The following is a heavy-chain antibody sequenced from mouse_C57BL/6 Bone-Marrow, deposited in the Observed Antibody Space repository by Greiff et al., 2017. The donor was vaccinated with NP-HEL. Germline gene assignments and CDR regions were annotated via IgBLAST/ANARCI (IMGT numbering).Heavy chain of an antibody. CDR1: GYSITSDY. CDR2: ISYSGST. CDR3: ARIYYGYENWYFDV. D-gene: IGHD2-2*01. J-gene: IGHJ1*03. Sequence: EVKLVESGPGLAKPSQTLSLTCSATGYSITSDYWNWIRKFPGNKLEYMGYISYSGSTYYNPSLKSRISITRDTSKNQYYLQLNSVTTEDTATYYCARIYYGYENWYFDVWGTGTTVTVSS. V-gene: IGHV3-8*01.